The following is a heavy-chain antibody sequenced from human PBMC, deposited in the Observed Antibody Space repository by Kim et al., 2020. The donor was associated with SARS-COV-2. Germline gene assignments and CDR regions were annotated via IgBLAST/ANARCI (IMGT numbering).Heavy chain of an antibody. J-gene: IGHJ6*02. Sequence: SQTLSLTCAISGDSVSSNSAAWNWIRQSPSRGLEWLGRTYYRSKWYNDYAVSVKSRITINPDTSKNQFSLQLNSVTPEDTAVYYCAREGLYSSSWSNYYYGMDVWGQGTTVTVSS. V-gene: IGHV6-1*01. CDR1: GDSVSSNSAA. CDR3: AREGLYSSSWSNYYYGMDV. D-gene: IGHD6-13*01. CDR2: TYYRSKWYN.